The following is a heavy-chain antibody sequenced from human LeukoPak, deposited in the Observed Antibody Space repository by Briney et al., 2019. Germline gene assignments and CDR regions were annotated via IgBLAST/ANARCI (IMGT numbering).Heavy chain of an antibody. CDR3: ARVPLDIVVVPAARGSPPANYYYYGMDV. Sequence: GASVKVSCKASGGTFSSYAISWVRQAPGQGLEWMGGIIPIFGTANCAQKFQGRVTITADESTSTAYMELSSLRSEDTAVYYCARVPLDIVVVPAARGSPPANYYYYGMDVWGQGTTVTVSS. CDR1: GGTFSSYA. D-gene: IGHD2-2*01. V-gene: IGHV1-69*13. J-gene: IGHJ6*02. CDR2: IIPIFGTA.